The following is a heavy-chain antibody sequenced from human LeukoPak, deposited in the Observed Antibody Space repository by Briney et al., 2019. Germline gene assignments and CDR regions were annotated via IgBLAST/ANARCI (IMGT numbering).Heavy chain of an antibody. CDR3: ARDTEWELNPDYFDY. CDR1: GYTFRNYG. D-gene: IGHD1-26*01. CDR2: ISAYNGNT. V-gene: IGHV1-18*01. J-gene: IGHJ4*02. Sequence: ASVKVSCKASGYTFRNYGISWVRQAPGQGLEWIGWISAYNGNTKYAQKLQGRVTMTTDTSTNTAYMELRSLRSDDTAVYYCARDTEWELNPDYFDYWGQGTLVTVSS.